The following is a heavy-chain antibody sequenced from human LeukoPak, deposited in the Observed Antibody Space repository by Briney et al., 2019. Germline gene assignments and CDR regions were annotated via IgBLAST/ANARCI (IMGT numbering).Heavy chain of an antibody. V-gene: IGHV3-23*01. J-gene: IGHJ4*02. CDR3: AKKAYYDSSGYPAPIDY. CDR2: ISGSGGST. Sequence: GGSLRLSCAASGFTFSSYAMSWVRQAPGKGLEWVSAISGSGGSTYYADSMKGRFTISRDNSKNTLYLQMNSLRAEDTAVYYCAKKAYYDSSGYPAPIDYWGQGTLVTVSS. D-gene: IGHD3-22*01. CDR1: GFTFSSYA.